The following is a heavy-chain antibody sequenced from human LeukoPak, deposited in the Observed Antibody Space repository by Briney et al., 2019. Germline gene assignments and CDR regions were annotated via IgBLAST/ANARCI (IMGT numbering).Heavy chain of an antibody. V-gene: IGHV5-51*01. CDR3: ARSRSPGSSGYYDY. Sequence: GESLQISCKGSGCRFTRYWIGGMLQLPGKGLEWMGIIYPGDSDTRYSPSFQGQVTISADKSISTAYLQWSSLKASDTAMYYCARSRSPGSSGYYDYWGQGTLVTVSS. CDR2: IYPGDSDT. CDR1: GCRFTRYW. J-gene: IGHJ4*02. D-gene: IGHD6-19*01.